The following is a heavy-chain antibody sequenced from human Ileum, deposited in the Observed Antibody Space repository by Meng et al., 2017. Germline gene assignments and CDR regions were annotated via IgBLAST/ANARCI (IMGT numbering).Heavy chain of an antibody. CDR1: GGSISSGDYY. CDR2: IYYSGST. V-gene: IGHV4-30-4*01. D-gene: IGHD3-22*01. CDR3: ARDRDSSGYYPY. Sequence: QVQLQESGPGLVKPSQTLSLTCTFSGGSISSGDYYWSLIRQPPGKGLEWIGYIYYSGSTYYNPSLKSRLTISVDTSKNQFSLKLSSVTAADTAVYYCARDRDSSGYYPYWGQGTLVTVSS. J-gene: IGHJ4*02.